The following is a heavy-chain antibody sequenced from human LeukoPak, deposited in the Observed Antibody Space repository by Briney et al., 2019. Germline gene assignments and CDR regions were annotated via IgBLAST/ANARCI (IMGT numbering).Heavy chain of an antibody. D-gene: IGHD2-2*02. J-gene: IGHJ4*02. CDR2: IYYSGST. Sequence: SETLSLTCTVSGGSISSYYWSWIRQPAGKGLEWIGSIYYSGSTYYNPSLKSRVTISVDTSKNQFSLKLSSVTAADTAVYYCAGVVPAAILGYWGQGTLVTVSS. V-gene: IGHV4-4*07. CDR3: AGVVPAAILGY. CDR1: GGSISSYY.